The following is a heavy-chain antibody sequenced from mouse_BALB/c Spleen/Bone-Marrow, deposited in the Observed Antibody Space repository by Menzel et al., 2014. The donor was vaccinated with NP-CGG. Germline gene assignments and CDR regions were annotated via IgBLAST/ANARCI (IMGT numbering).Heavy chain of an antibody. D-gene: IGHD2-1*01. J-gene: IGHJ4*01. CDR1: GFSLTTYD. CDR2: IWSGGST. CDR3: ARRNGNFRYYAMDY. V-gene: IGHV2-2*01. Sequence: QVQLQQSGPGLVQPSQSLSITCTVSGFSLTTYDVVWVRQSPGEGQEWLGVIWSGGSTDHNAAFISRLSINKDNSKSQVFFKMNKLQAYDTAIYSRARRNGNFRYYAMDYWGQGTSVTVSS.